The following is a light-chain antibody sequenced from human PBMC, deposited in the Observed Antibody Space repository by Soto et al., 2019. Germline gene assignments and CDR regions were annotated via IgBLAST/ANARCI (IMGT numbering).Light chain of an antibody. V-gene: IGKV3-20*01. Sequence: EIVLTQSPGTLSLSPGERATLSCRASQSVSSSYFAWYQQKPGQAPRLLISGASSRATGIPDRFSGSGSGTDFTLTISRLEPEDFAVYYCQQCCSSPRTFGQGTKVEIK. CDR3: QQCCSSPRT. CDR2: GAS. J-gene: IGKJ1*01. CDR1: QSVSSSY.